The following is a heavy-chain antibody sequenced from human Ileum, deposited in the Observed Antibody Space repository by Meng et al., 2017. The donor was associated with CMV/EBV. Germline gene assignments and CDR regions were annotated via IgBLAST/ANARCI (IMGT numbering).Heavy chain of an antibody. V-gene: IGHV1-3*01. Sequence: QVQLVQSGAEVKKPGASVMVSCKTSGYTFSTYTIHWVRQAPGQRLEWMGWINAGNGNTKYPQKFQGGVTITRDTYASTAYMELSSLRSEDTSVYYCAREISRDDYNRYFDYWGQGTLVTVSS. D-gene: IGHD5-24*01. CDR2: INAGNGNT. J-gene: IGHJ4*02. CDR1: GYTFSTYT. CDR3: AREISRDDYNRYFDY.